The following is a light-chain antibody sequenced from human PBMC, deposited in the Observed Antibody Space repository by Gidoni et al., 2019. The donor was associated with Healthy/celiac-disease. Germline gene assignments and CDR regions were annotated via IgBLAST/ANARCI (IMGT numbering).Light chain of an antibody. V-gene: IGKV2-28*01. CDR1: QSLLHSNGYNY. CDR3: MQALQTPMYT. J-gene: IGKJ2*01. CDR2: LGS. Sequence: DIVMTQSPLSLPVTPGEPASISCRSSQSLLHSNGYNYMDRYLQKPGQSPQLLIYLGSNRASGVPDRFSGSGSGTDFTLKISRVEAEDVGVYYCMQALQTPMYTFGQGTKLEIK.